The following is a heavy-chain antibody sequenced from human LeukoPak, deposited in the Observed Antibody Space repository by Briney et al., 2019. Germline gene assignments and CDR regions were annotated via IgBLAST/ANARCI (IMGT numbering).Heavy chain of an antibody. CDR3: ARGSDYGDSPFDY. CDR2: IYYSGST. V-gene: IGHV4-59*01. Sequence: KTSETLSLTCTVSGGSISSYYWSWIRQPPGKGLEWIGNIYYSGSTNYNPSLKSRVTISVDTSKNQFSLKLSSVTAADTAVYYCARGSDYGDSPFDYWGQGTLVTVSS. D-gene: IGHD4-17*01. CDR1: GGSISSYY. J-gene: IGHJ4*02.